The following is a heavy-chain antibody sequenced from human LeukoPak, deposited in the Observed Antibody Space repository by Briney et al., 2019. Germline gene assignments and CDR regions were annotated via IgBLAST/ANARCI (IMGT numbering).Heavy chain of an antibody. V-gene: IGHV1-69*05. CDR3: AIQDTAMVSGFDY. CDR1: GCTFSSYA. Sequence: AASVKVSCKASGCTFSSYAISWVRQAPGQGLEWMGGIIPIFGTANYAQKFQGRVTITTDESTSTAYMELSSLRSEDTAVYYCAIQDTAMVSGFDYWGQGTLVTVSS. D-gene: IGHD5-18*01. J-gene: IGHJ4*02. CDR2: IIPIFGTA.